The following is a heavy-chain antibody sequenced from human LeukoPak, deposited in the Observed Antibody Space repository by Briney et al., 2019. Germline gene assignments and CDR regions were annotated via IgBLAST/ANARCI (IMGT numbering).Heavy chain of an antibody. CDR3: ARYYYDSSGYFDY. CDR1: GGSISSSSYY. D-gene: IGHD3-22*01. J-gene: IGHJ4*02. Sequence: SETLSLTCTVSGGSISSSSYYWGWIRQPPGKGLEWIGSIYYSGSTYYNVSLKSRVTISVDTSKNQFSLKLSSVTAADTAVYYCARYYYDSSGYFDYWGQGTLVTVSS. CDR2: IYYSGST. V-gene: IGHV4-39*01.